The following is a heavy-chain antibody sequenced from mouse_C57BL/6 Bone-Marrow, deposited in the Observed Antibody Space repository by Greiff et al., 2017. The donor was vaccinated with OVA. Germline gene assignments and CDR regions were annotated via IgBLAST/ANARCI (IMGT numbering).Heavy chain of an antibody. J-gene: IGHJ1*03. D-gene: IGHD2-2*01. V-gene: IGHV1-81*01. CDR1: GYTFTSYG. Sequence: VQLQQSGAELARPGASVKLSCKASGYTFTSYGISWVKQRTGQGLEWIGEIYPRSGNTYYNEKFKGKATLTADKSSSTAYMELRSLTSEDSAVYFCAREVLLWLRLCYWYFDVWGTGTTVTVSS. CDR2: IYPRSGNT. CDR3: AREVLLWLRLCYWYFDV.